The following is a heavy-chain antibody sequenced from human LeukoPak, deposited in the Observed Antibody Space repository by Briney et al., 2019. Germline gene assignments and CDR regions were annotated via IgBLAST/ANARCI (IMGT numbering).Heavy chain of an antibody. CDR2: IYYSGST. D-gene: IGHD3-22*01. J-gene: IGHJ4*02. Sequence: SETLSLTCTVSGGSISSGGYFWSWIRQHPGKGLEWIGYIYYSGSTYYRPSLKSRVTISVDTSKNQFSLKLNSVTAADTAVYYCASLSGFYLDWGQGTLVTVSS. CDR3: ASLSGFYLD. V-gene: IGHV4-31*03. CDR1: GGSISSGGYF.